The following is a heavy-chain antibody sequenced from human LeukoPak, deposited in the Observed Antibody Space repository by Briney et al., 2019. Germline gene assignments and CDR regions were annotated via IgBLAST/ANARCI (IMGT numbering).Heavy chain of an antibody. CDR2: IRYDGSNK. CDR3: AKHLWFGDDY. D-gene: IGHD3-10*01. J-gene: IGHJ4*02. V-gene: IGHV3-30*02. Sequence: HPGGSLRLSCAASGFTFSSYWMSWVRQAPGKGLEWVAFIRYDGSNKYYADSVKGRFTISRDNSKNTLYLQMNSLRAEDTAVYYCAKHLWFGDDYWGQGTLVTVSS. CDR1: GFTFSSYW.